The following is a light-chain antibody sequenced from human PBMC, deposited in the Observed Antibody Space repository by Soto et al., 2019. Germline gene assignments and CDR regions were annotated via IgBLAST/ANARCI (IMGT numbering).Light chain of an antibody. J-gene: IGKJ1*01. CDR1: QSITNR. CDR2: DAL. V-gene: IGKV1-5*01. CDR3: QHYGGMWT. Sequence: DIHMTQSPSTLSASVGDRVAITCRASQSITNRLAWYQLKPGKAPKVLIYDALNLESGVPSRFSGSGYGTEFTLTIRSLQPDDFATYCCQHYGGMWTFGQGTKVDIK.